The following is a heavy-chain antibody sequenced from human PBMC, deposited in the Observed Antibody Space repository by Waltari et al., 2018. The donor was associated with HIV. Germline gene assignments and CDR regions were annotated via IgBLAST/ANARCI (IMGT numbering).Heavy chain of an antibody. Sequence: QVHLQESGPGLVKPSETLSLTCTVSGGSISGYYWNWIRQPPGKGLEWIGYLYYSGSTNYNPSRQSRITISVDTAKSQFSLKLSSVTAADTAVYYCARVPGVSSIAARRFDYWGQGSLVTVSS. CDR1: GGSISGYY. CDR2: LYYSGST. D-gene: IGHD6-6*01. V-gene: IGHV4-59*01. J-gene: IGHJ4*02. CDR3: ARVPGVSSIAARRFDY.